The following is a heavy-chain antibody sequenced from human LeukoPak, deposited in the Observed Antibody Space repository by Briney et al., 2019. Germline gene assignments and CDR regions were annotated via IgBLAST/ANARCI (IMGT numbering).Heavy chain of an antibody. CDR1: GFTFSSYA. Sequence: GGSLRLSCAASGFTFSSYAMSWVRQAPGKGLEWVSAISGSGGSTNYADSVNGRFTISRDNSKNTLYLQMNSLRAEDTAVYYCAKVQNYGSGSRYRVYYYYYGMDVWGQGTTVTVSS. D-gene: IGHD3-10*01. V-gene: IGHV3-23*01. CDR3: AKVQNYGSGSRYRVYYYYYGMDV. J-gene: IGHJ6*02. CDR2: ISGSGGST.